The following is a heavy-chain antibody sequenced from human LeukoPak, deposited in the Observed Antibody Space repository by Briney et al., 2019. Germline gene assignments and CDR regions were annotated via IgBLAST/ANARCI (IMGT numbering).Heavy chain of an antibody. J-gene: IGHJ6*02. D-gene: IGHD3-10*01. V-gene: IGHV1-46*01. CDR1: GYTFTSYY. Sequence: ASVKVSCKASGYTFTSYYMHWVRQAPGQGLEWMGIINPSGGSTSYAQKFQGRVTMTRDTSTSTVYMELSSLRSEDTAVYYCARAPYYYGSGSYVDVWGQGTTVTVSS. CDR3: ARAPYYYGSGSYVDV. CDR2: INPSGGST.